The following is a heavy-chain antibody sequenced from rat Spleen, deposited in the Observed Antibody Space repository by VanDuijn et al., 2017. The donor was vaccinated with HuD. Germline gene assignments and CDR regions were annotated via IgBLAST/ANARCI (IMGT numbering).Heavy chain of an antibody. CDR2: ISTSGSRT. Sequence: EVQLVESGGGLVQPGRSLKLSCAASGFTFSNYYMAWVRQAPKKGLEWVATISTSGSRTYYPDSVKGRFTISRDDAKSSLYLQMNSLTSEDTATYFCVRIQTYFDDWGQGVMVTVSS. CDR1: GFTFSNYY. V-gene: IGHV5-25*01. CDR3: VRIQTYFDD. J-gene: IGHJ2*01. D-gene: IGHD1-6*01.